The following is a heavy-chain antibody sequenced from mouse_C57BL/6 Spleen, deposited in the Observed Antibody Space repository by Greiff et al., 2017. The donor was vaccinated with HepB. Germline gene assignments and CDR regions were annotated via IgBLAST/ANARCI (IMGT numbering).Heavy chain of an antibody. J-gene: IGHJ2*01. D-gene: IGHD1-1*01. CDR2: IDPNSGGT. CDR3: ARYHYGSTEYFDY. CDR1: GYTFTSYW. Sequence: VQLQQPGAELVKPGASVKLSCKASGYTFTSYWMHWVKQRPGRGLEWIGRIDPNSGGTKYNEKFKSKATLTVDKPSSTAYMQISSLTSEYSSVYYCARYHYGSTEYFDYWGQGTTLTVSS. V-gene: IGHV1-72*01.